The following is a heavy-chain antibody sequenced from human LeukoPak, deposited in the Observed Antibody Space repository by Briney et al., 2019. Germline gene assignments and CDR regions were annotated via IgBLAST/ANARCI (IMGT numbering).Heavy chain of an antibody. CDR2: MKTDGTRI. CDR1: GFTFSSYW. CDR3: ARGADHGGSYHPD. Sequence: PGGSLRLSCAASGFTFSSYWMHWVRQAPGKGPVWVSRMKTDGTRIEYADSVKGRFTISRDNAKNTLFLQMSSLRVEDTAVYYCARGADHGGSYHPDWGQGTRVTVSS. D-gene: IGHD3-16*02. V-gene: IGHV3-74*01. J-gene: IGHJ4*02.